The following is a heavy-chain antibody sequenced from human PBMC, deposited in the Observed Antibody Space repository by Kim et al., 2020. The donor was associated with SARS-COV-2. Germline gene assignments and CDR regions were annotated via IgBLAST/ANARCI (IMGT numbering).Heavy chain of an antibody. CDR3: AREEYSGSAN. J-gene: IGHJ4*02. Sequence: STYYNPSLKSRVTISVDTSKNQFSLRLSSVTAADTAVYYCAREEYSGSANWGQGTLVTVSS. V-gene: IGHV4-31*02. D-gene: IGHD1-26*01. CDR2: ST.